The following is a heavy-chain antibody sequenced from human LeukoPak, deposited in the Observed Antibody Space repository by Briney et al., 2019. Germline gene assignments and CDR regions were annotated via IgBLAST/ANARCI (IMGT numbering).Heavy chain of an antibody. D-gene: IGHD6-6*01. J-gene: IGHJ4*02. CDR1: GFSFSGHW. Sequence: GGSLRLSCTASGFSFSGHWMHWARQLPGKGLVWVSRISPSGSTTSYADSVKGRFTVSRDNAKNTLYLQVNNLRAEDTAVYYCARGPNSNWSGLDFWGQGTLLTVSS. V-gene: IGHV3-74*01. CDR2: ISPSGSTT. CDR3: ARGPNSNWSGLDF.